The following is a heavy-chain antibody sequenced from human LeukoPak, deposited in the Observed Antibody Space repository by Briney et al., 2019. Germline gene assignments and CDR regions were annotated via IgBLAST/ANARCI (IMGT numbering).Heavy chain of an antibody. CDR3: AKVIRGGYGMDV. V-gene: IGHV3-48*03. D-gene: IGHD3-10*01. CDR1: GFTFSSYE. Sequence: PGGSLRLSCAASGFTFSSYEMNWVRQAPGKGLEWVSYISSSGTTIYYADSVKGRFTISRDNAKNSLSLQLNSLRDEDTAVYFCAKVIRGGYGMDVWGQGTTVTVSS. J-gene: IGHJ6*02. CDR2: ISSSGTTI.